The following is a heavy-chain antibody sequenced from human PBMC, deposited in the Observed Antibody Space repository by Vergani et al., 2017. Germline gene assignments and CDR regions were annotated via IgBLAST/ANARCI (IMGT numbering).Heavy chain of an antibody. CDR3: ARDREYSTGWYSAFDI. J-gene: IGHJ3*02. Sequence: QVQLQESGPGLVKSSETLSLTCTVSGGSISDYYWNWLRQPPGGGLEWIGYIYKSGSSTYNPSLKGRVTISADTSKNQFSLKLTSVTAADTALYYCARDREYSTGWYSAFDIWGQGTMVTVSS. D-gene: IGHD6-19*01. CDR1: GGSISDYY. V-gene: IGHV4-59*01. CDR2: IYKSGSS.